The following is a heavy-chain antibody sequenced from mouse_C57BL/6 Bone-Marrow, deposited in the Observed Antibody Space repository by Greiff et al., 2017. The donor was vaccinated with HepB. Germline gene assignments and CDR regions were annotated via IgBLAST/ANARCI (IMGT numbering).Heavy chain of an antibody. Sequence: EVKLMESGGGLVKPGGSLKLSCAASGFTFSSYAMSWVRQTPEKRLEWVATISDGGSYTYYPDNVKGRFTISRDNAKNNLYLQMSHLKSEDTAMYYCARDREVWGYWGQGTSVTVSS. V-gene: IGHV5-4*01. CDR3: ARDREVWGY. J-gene: IGHJ4*01. CDR1: GFTFSSYA. D-gene: IGHD3-1*01. CDR2: ISDGGSYT.